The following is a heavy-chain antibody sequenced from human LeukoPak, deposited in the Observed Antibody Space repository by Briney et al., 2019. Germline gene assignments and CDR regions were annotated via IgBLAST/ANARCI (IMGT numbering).Heavy chain of an antibody. V-gene: IGHV3-30*02. CDR3: AKGSELIFY. Sequence: GGSLRLSCAVSGFTFNNYGMHWVSQAPGKGLEWVAFIQYDGSYKYYADSVKGRFTISRDTSKNTLYLQMNSLRPEDTAVYYCAKGSELIFYWGQGTLVTVSS. CDR2: IQYDGSYK. D-gene: IGHD3-9*01. J-gene: IGHJ4*02. CDR1: GFTFNNYG.